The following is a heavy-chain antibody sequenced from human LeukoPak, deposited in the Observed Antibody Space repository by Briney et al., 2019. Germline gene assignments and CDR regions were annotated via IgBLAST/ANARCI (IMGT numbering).Heavy chain of an antibody. CDR1: GFTFSSYW. V-gene: IGHV3-74*01. J-gene: IGHJ4*02. CDR3: AILDILTGYDGY. Sequence: GGSLRLSCAASGFTFSSYWFHWVRQAPGKGLVWVSRINTDGTSTSYADSVKGRFTIARDNAKNTLYLQMNSLRAEDTAVYYCAILDILTGYDGYWGQGTLVTVSS. CDR2: INTDGTST. D-gene: IGHD3-9*01.